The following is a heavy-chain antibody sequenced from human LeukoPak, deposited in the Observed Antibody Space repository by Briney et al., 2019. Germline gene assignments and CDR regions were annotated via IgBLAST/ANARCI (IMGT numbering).Heavy chain of an antibody. V-gene: IGHV3-21*06. CDR1: GFSISDYA. D-gene: IGHD6-13*01. Sequence: GGSLRLSCVASGFSISDYAMNWARQTPGKGLEWVSSISSLSNWIYYADSVKGRFTVSRDNAKNSLYLEMSSLRAEDTAVYYCARRVRVQPGEEYYYGMDVWGQGTTVTVSS. J-gene: IGHJ6*02. CDR3: ARRVRVQPGEEYYYGMDV. CDR2: ISSLSNWI.